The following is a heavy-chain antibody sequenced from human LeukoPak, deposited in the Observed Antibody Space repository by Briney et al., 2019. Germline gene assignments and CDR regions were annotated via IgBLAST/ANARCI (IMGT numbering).Heavy chain of an antibody. CDR3: AKVNYYDSSGSLYYYYGMDV. CDR2: ISGSGGST. J-gene: IGHJ6*02. D-gene: IGHD3-22*01. CDR1: GFTFSSYA. Sequence: GGSLRLSCAASGFTFSSYAMSWVRQAPGKGLEWVSAISGSGGSTYYADSVKGRFTISRDNSKNTLYLQMNSLRAEDTAVYYCAKVNYYDSSGSLYYYYGMDVWGQGTTVTVSS. V-gene: IGHV3-23*01.